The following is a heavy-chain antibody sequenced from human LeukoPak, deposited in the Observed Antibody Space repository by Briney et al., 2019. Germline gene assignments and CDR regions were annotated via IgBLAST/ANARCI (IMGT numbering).Heavy chain of an antibody. Sequence: SEILSLTCSVSGGSISSGDYYWSWIRQPPGKGLEWIGYIYYSGSTYYNPSLKSRVTISVDTSKNQFSLKLTSVTAADTAVYYCASLGYSSGHRNFDYWGQGTLVTVSS. D-gene: IGHD6-19*01. V-gene: IGHV4-30-4*08. CDR1: GGSISSGDYY. CDR2: IYYSGST. J-gene: IGHJ4*02. CDR3: ASLGYSSGHRNFDY.